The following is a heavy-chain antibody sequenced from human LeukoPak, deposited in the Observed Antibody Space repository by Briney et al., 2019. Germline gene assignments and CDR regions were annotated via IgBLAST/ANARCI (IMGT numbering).Heavy chain of an antibody. J-gene: IGHJ5*02. CDR3: ASRQNCSSTSCYALNWFDP. CDR1: GGSFSSYY. Sequence: SETLSLTCAVYGGSFSSYYWSWIRRPPGKGLEWIGEINHSGSTNYNPSLKSRVTISVDTSKNQFSLKLSSVTAADTAVYYCASRQNCSSTSCYALNWFDPWGHGTLVTVSS. D-gene: IGHD2-2*01. V-gene: IGHV4-34*01. CDR2: INHSGST.